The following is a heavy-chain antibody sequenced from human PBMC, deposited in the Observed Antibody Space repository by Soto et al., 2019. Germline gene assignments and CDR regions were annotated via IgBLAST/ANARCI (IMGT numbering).Heavy chain of an antibody. J-gene: IGHJ4*02. CDR1: GFTFSSYE. CDR3: ARDRRQQPFDY. V-gene: IGHV3-48*03. Sequence: GGSLRLSCAASGFTFSSYEMNWVRQAPGKGLEWVSYISSSGSTIYYADSVKGRFTISRDNAKNSLYLQMNSLRAEDTAVYYCARDRRQQPFDYWGQGTLVTVSS. CDR2: ISSSGSTI. D-gene: IGHD6-13*01.